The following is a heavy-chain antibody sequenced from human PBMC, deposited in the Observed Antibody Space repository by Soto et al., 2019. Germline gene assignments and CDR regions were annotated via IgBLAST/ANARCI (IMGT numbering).Heavy chain of an antibody. V-gene: IGHV4-59*01. CDR1: GGSINGYY. D-gene: IGHD1-1*01. CDR2: IYSSGST. J-gene: IGHJ4*02. Sequence: QVHLQESGPGLVKPSETLSLTCTVSGGSINGYYWNWIRQTPGKGLEWLGYIYSSGSTQYNPFLKTRLTISLDPSKKQFSLKLSSVTAADTAVNYCAIQEALPGTPFDSWGQGTLVAVSS. CDR3: AIQEALPGTPFDS.